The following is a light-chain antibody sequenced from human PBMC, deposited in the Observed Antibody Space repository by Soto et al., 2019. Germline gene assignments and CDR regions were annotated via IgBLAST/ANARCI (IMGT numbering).Light chain of an antibody. J-gene: IGLJ3*02. CDR1: NSDVGSYNL. Sequence: QSVLTQPASVSGSPGQSITISCTGTNSDVGSYNLVSWYQQHPGKAPKLMIYEGSKRPSGVSNRFSASRSGNTASLTFSGLQAEDAADYYCCSYAGSSTWVFGGGTKLTVL. CDR3: CSYAGSSTWV. V-gene: IGLV2-23*01. CDR2: EGS.